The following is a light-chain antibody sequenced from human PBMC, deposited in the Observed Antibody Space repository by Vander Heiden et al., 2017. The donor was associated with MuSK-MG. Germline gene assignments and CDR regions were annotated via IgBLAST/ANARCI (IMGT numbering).Light chain of an antibody. CDR2: RDS. CDR3: QVWDSRHVV. V-gene: IGLV3-9*01. Sequence: SYELTQPLSVSVALGQTARITCGGNNIGSKNVHWYQQKPGQAPVLVIYRDSNRPSGIPERFSGSNSGKTANLTISRAQAGDEADYYCQVWDSRHVVFGGGTKLTVL. CDR1: NIGSKN. J-gene: IGLJ2*01.